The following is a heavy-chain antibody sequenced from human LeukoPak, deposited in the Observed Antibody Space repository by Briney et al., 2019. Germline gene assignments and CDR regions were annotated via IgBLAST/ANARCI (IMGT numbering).Heavy chain of an antibody. J-gene: IGHJ4*02. CDR2: IYIDGTT. CDR3: ARGPRYSFY. CDR1: GFIVSHNY. D-gene: IGHD6-13*01. V-gene: IGHV3-53*01. Sequence: GGSLRLSCAASGFIVSHNYMTWVRQAPGKGLEWISVIYIDGTTYYADSVKGRFTIFRNQANNTLYLQTNTLRDEDTAVYYCARGPRYSFYWGQGTLVSVSS.